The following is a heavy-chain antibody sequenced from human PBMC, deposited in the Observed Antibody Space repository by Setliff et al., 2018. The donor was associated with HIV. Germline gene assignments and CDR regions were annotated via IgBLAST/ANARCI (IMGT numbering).Heavy chain of an antibody. V-gene: IGHV1-69*10. CDR2: VTPILHTT. D-gene: IGHD2-21*01. J-gene: IGHJ4*02. CDR1: GDTFSTYV. Sequence: SVKVSCKSSGDTFSTYVFTWVRQAPGQGLEWMGGVTPILHTTNYAQKFLGRVTITADISTRTVYMELSSLTSEDTAIYYCARDHQTMLWLDYWGQGTLVTVS. CDR3: ARDHQTMLWLDY.